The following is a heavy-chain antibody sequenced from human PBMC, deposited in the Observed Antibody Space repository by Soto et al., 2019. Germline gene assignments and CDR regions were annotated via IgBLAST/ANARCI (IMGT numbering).Heavy chain of an antibody. D-gene: IGHD6-19*01. J-gene: IGHJ2*01. CDR3: ARDPTIALAGTTRDGYFDL. V-gene: IGHV1-69*02. CDR1: GGTFSSYS. Sequence: QVQLVQSGAEVKKPGSSVKVSCKASGGTFSSYSLNWVRQAPGQGLEWMGRIIPILDIANYAQKFQGRVTITADTSTRTAYMELTNLTFEDTAGYYCARDPTIALAGTTRDGYFDLWGRGTLVTVSS. CDR2: IIPILDIA.